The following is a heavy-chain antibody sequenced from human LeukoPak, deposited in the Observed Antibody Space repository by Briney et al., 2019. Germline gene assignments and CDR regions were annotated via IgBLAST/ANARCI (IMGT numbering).Heavy chain of an antibody. CDR2: ISRGGDVT. D-gene: IGHD1-1*01. CDR3: TKEATATGYASD. V-gene: IGHV3-23*01. Sequence: PGGTLRLSCAATGFTFNPYALSWVRQAPGKGLEWVSAISRGGDVTYYADAVEGRFTISRDNSKKMLFLQMSSLRAEDTATYYCTKEATATGYASDWGQGTLVTVSS. CDR1: GFTFNPYA. J-gene: IGHJ4*02.